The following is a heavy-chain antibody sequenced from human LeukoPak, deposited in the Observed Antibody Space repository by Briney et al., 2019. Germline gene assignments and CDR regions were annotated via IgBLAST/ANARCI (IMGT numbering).Heavy chain of an antibody. Sequence: GGSLRLSCTASAFTFSTYSMNWVRQAPGKGPEWVSYISSDSSTIYDADSVKGRFTISRDNAKNSLYLQMNSLRAEDTAVYYCARGRVRGCSGGSCKDAFDIWGQGTMVTVSS. CDR3: ARGRVRGCSGGSCKDAFDI. J-gene: IGHJ3*02. D-gene: IGHD2-15*01. V-gene: IGHV3-48*04. CDR2: ISSDSSTI. CDR1: AFTFSTYS.